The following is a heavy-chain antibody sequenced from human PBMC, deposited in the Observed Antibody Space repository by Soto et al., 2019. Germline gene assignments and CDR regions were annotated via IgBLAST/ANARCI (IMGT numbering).Heavy chain of an antibody. CDR1: GYTFTSYA. J-gene: IGHJ5*02. V-gene: IGHV1-3*01. D-gene: IGHD3-16*01. CDR3: AREPMITFGGVPGWFDP. Sequence: GAPVKVSFKASGYTFTSYAMHWGRQAPGQKLEWMGWINAGNGNTKYSQKFQGRVTITRDTSASTAYMGLSSLRSEDTAVYYCAREPMITFGGVPGWFDPWGQGTLVTVSS. CDR2: INAGNGNT.